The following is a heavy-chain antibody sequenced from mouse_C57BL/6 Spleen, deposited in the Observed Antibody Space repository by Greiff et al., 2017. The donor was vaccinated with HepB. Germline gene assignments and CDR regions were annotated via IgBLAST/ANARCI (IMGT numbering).Heavy chain of an antibody. CDR2: ISYDGSN. J-gene: IGHJ4*01. V-gene: IGHV3-6*01. Sequence: EVKLQESGPGLVKPSQSLSLTCSVTGYSITSGYYWNWIRQFPGNKLEWMGYISYDGSNNYNPSLKNRISITPDTSKNQFFLKLNSVTPEDTATYYCARDGYYYGSSYPPLYATDYWGQGTSVTVSS. CDR3: ARDGYYYGSSYPPLYATDY. D-gene: IGHD1-1*01. CDR1: GYSITSGYY.